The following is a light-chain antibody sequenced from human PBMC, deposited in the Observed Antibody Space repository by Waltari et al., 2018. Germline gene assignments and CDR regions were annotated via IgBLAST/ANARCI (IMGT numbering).Light chain of an antibody. Sequence: DIQMTQSPSTLSASVGDRVTNSCRASQSISSWLAWYQQKPGKAPKLLIYKASSLESGVPSRFSGSGSGTEFTLTISRLPPDDFATYYCQQYNSYPLTFGGGTKVEIK. CDR3: QQYNSYPLT. J-gene: IGKJ4*01. V-gene: IGKV1-5*03. CDR1: QSISSW. CDR2: KAS.